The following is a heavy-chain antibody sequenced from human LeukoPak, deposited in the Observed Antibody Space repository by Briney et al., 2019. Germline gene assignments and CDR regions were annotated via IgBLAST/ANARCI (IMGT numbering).Heavy chain of an antibody. CDR1: GGSFSGYY. Sequence: PSETLSLTCAVYGGSFSGYYWSWIRQPPGKGREWIGEINHSGSTNYNPSLKSRVTISVDTSKNQFSLKLSSVTAADTAVYYCARASNPTYYDFWSGYYGYWGQGTLVTVSS. D-gene: IGHD3-3*01. V-gene: IGHV4-34*01. CDR3: ARASNPTYYDFWSGYYGY. J-gene: IGHJ4*02. CDR2: INHSGST.